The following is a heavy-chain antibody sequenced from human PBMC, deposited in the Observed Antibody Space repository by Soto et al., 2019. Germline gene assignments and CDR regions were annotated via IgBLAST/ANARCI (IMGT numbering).Heavy chain of an antibody. CDR2: IYYTGST. J-gene: IGHJ5*02. Sequence: SETLSLTCTVSGGSISTYYWSWIRQPPGKGLEWIGYIYYTGSTNYNPSLKSRVTISVDTSKNQFSLKLSSVTAADTAVYYCARASGCSGDSYAFDPWGQGTLVTVSS. CDR1: GGSISTYY. V-gene: IGHV4-59*01. CDR3: ARASGCSGDSYAFDP. D-gene: IGHD2-15*01.